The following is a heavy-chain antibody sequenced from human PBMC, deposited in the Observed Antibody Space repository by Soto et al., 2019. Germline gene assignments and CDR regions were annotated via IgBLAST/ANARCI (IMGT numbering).Heavy chain of an antibody. CDR2: MNPNSGNT. CDR1: GYTFTSYD. J-gene: IGHJ6*03. Sequence: QVQLVQSGAEVKKPGASVKVSCKASGYTFTSYDINWVRQATGQGLEWMGWMNPNSGNTGYAQKFQGRVTMTRNTAISTAYMELSSLRSEDTAVYYCASAGWGSYYKNYYYYYMDVWGKGTTVTVSS. CDR3: ASAGWGSYYKNYYYYYMDV. D-gene: IGHD3-10*01. V-gene: IGHV1-8*01.